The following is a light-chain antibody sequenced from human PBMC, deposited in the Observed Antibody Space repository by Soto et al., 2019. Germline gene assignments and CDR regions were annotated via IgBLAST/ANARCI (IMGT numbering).Light chain of an antibody. CDR1: QSVRSN. V-gene: IGKV3-11*01. CDR2: GAS. CDR3: QQRSNWPSLT. J-gene: IGKJ4*01. Sequence: EILMPRSPATLSVAPGERVALSCSASQSVRSNLAWYQQKPGQAPRLLIYGASNRATGIPDRFSGSGSGTDFTLTISSLEPEDFAVYYCQQRSNWPSLTFGGGTKVDI.